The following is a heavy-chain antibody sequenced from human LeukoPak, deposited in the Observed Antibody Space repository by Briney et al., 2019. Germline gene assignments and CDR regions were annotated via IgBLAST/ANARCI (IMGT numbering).Heavy chain of an antibody. CDR3: ARDLVRRYFDGGPLYYYYGMDV. D-gene: IGHD3-9*01. CDR2: ISGSGGST. V-gene: IGHV3-23*01. CDR1: GFTFSSYA. J-gene: IGHJ6*02. Sequence: PGGSLRLSCAASGFTFSSYAMSWVRQAPGKGLEWVSAISGSGGSTYYADSVKGRFTISRDNSKNTLHLQMNSLRAEDTAVYYCARDLVRRYFDGGPLYYYYGMDVWGQGTTVTVSS.